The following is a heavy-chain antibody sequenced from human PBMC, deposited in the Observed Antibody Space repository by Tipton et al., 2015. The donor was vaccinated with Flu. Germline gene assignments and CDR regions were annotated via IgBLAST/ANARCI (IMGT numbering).Heavy chain of an antibody. CDR3: ARGPPGPSIRAYYFDI. CDR2: VYYTGST. CDR1: GGSIRGYY. V-gene: IGHV4-59*01. J-gene: IGHJ4*02. D-gene: IGHD2-21*01. Sequence: LRLSCTVSGGSIRGYYWNWIRQFPGKGLEWIGFVYYTGSTNYKSFLKSRVTISTDTSTNQVSLKMNSVIAADTAVYYCARGPPGPSIRAYYFDIWGQGALVTVSS.